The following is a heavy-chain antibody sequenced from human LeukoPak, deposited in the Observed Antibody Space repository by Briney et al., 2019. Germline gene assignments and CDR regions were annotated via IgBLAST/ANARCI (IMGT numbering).Heavy chain of an antibody. CDR2: INHSGST. Sequence: SETLSLTCAVYGGSFSGYYWSWIRQPPGKGLEWIGEINHSGSTNYNPSLKSRLTISVDTSKNQFSLKLTSVTAADTAVYYCARDDGYNFDYWGQGALVTVSS. CDR3: ARDDGYNFDY. J-gene: IGHJ4*02. CDR1: GGSFSGYY. D-gene: IGHD3-10*01. V-gene: IGHV4-34*01.